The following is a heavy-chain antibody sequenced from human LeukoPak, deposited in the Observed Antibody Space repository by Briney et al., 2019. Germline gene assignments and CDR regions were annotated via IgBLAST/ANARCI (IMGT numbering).Heavy chain of an antibody. Sequence: PSETLSLTCTVSGGSISSGSYYWSWIRQPAGTGLEWIGRIYTSGSTNYNPPLKSRVTISVDTSKNQFSLKLSSVTAADTAVYYCARDSDYGDDTGSWGQGTLVTVSS. CDR3: ARDSDYGDDTGS. D-gene: IGHD4-17*01. J-gene: IGHJ4*02. CDR1: GGSISSGSYY. V-gene: IGHV4-61*02. CDR2: IYTSGST.